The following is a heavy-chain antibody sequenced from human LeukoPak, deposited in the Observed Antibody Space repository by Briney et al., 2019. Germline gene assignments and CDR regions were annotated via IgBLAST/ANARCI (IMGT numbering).Heavy chain of an antibody. V-gene: IGHV3-7*01. J-gene: IGHJ4*02. CDR1: GFAFSNYW. Sequence: GGSLRLSCAASGFAFSNYWMSWVRQAPGKGLEWVANMNEDGSEKNYVDSVKGRFTISRDNAQDSLYLQMNSLRAEDTAVYYCAREGIAVAGSYWGQGTLVTVSS. CDR3: AREGIAVAGSY. CDR2: MNEDGSEK. D-gene: IGHD6-19*01.